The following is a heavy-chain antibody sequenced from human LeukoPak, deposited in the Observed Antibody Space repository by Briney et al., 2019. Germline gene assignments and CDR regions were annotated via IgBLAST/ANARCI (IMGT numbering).Heavy chain of an antibody. V-gene: IGHV3-7*01. J-gene: IGHJ4*02. CDR2: IKQDGSEK. CDR1: GFTFSSYG. D-gene: IGHD3-22*01. CDR3: ARRKEDYYDSSGPEDY. Sequence: GGSLRLSCAASGFTFSSYGMHWVRQAPGKGLEWVANIKQDGSEKYYVDSVKGRFTISRDNAKNSLYLQMNSLRAEDTAVYYCARRKEDYYDSSGPEDYWGQGTLVTVSS.